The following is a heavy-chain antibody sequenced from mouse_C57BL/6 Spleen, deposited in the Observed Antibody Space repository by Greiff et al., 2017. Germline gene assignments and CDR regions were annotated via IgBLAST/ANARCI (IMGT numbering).Heavy chain of an antibody. J-gene: IGHJ1*03. CDR3: ARKPPYSNYEGWYFDV. D-gene: IGHD2-5*01. V-gene: IGHV1-19*01. CDR2: INPYNGGT. CDR1: GYTFTDYY. Sequence: VQLKQSGPVLVKPGASVKMSCKASGYTFTDYYMNWVKQSHGKSLEWIGVINPYNGGTSYNQKFKGKATLTVDKSSSTAYMELNSLTSEDSAVYYCARKPPYSNYEGWYFDVWGTGTTVTVSS.